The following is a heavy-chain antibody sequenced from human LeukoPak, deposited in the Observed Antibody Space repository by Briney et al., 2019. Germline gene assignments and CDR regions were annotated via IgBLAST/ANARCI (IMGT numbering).Heavy chain of an antibody. CDR3: ARDLYGDLDAFDI. CDR2: IYTSGNT. D-gene: IGHD4-17*01. CDR1: GGSVSSGSYY. J-gene: IGHJ3*02. Sequence: SETLSLTCTVSGGSVSSGSYYWSWIRQPAGKGLEWIGRIYTSGNTNYNPSLKSRVTMSVDTSKNQFSLKLSSVTAADTAVYYCARDLYGDLDAFDIWGQGTMVTVSS. V-gene: IGHV4-61*02.